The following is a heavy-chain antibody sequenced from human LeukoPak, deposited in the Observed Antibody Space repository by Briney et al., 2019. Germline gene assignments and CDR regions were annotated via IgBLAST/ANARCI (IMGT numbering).Heavy chain of an antibody. J-gene: IGHJ4*02. CDR3: ATYSSGWFNFDY. D-gene: IGHD6-19*01. V-gene: IGHV3-23*01. CDR2: SSGSGGST. Sequence: AGTLRLSCVVSGFTFSSHAMNWVLQAPRKGLEWVSRSSGSGGSTYYADSVKSRFTISRDNSKNTLYLQMNSLRAEDTAVYYCATYSSGWFNFDYWGQGTLVTVSS. CDR1: GFTFSSHA.